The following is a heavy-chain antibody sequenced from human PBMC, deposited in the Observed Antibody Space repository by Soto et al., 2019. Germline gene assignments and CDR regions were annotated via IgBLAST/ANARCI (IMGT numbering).Heavy chain of an antibody. CDR1: GYTFTSYD. Sequence: ASVKVSCKASGYTFTSYDINWVRQATGQGLEWMGWMNPNSGNTGYAQKFQGRVTMTRNTSISTAYMELSSLRSEDTAVYYCARISGVATAGYYYGMDVWGQGTTVTVSS. J-gene: IGHJ6*02. CDR3: ARISGVATAGYYYGMDV. D-gene: IGHD5-12*01. V-gene: IGHV1-8*01. CDR2: MNPNSGNT.